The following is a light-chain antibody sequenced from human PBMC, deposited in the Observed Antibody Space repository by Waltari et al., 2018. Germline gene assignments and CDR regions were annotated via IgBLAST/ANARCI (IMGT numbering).Light chain of an antibody. J-gene: IGKJ1*01. CDR1: QSVSSN. CDR2: GAS. CDR3: QQYNNWPRT. V-gene: IGKV3-15*01. Sequence: EIVMTQSPATLSVYPGERASLSCRASQSVSSNLDWYQQKPGQAPRLLIYGASTRATRIPSRFSGSGSGTEFTLTIRSLQSEDFAFYYCQQYNNWPRTFGQWTKVDVK.